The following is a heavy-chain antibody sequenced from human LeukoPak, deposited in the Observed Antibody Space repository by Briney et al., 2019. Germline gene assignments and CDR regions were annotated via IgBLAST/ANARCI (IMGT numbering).Heavy chain of an antibody. Sequence: GGSLRLSCAASGFTFDDYAMHWVRQAPGKGLEWVSGISYNSDTIAYADSVKGRFTISRDNAKNSLYLQMNSLRPEDTALYYCAKDYCGGDCYSGWYFDLWGRGTLVTVSS. CDR1: GFTFDDYA. J-gene: IGHJ2*01. CDR2: ISYNSDTI. D-gene: IGHD2-21*02. V-gene: IGHV3-9*01. CDR3: AKDYCGGDCYSGWYFDL.